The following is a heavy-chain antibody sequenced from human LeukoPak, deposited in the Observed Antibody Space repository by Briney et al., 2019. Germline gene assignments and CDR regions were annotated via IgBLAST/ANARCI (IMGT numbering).Heavy chain of an antibody. CDR1: GFTFSSYS. CDR3: ARDAWSYWSYGMDV. V-gene: IGHV3-21*04. Sequence: GGSLRLSCAASGFTFSSYSMTWVRQAPGKGLEWVSSISSSSSYIYYADSVKGRFTISRDNAKNSLYLQMNSLRAEDTAVYYCARDAWSYWSYGMDVWGQGTTVTVSS. CDR2: ISSSSSYI. J-gene: IGHJ6*02. D-gene: IGHD1-26*01.